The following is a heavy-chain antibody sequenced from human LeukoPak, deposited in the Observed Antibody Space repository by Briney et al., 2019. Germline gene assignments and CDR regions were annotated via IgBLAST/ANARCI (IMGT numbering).Heavy chain of an antibody. Sequence: GGSLRLSCAASGFTFSSYGMSWVRQAPGKGLEWVSAISGSGGSTYYADSVKGRFTISRDNSKNTLYLQMNSLRAEDTAVYYCARNGGIRLLSDAFDIWGQGTMVTVSS. CDR2: ISGSGGST. D-gene: IGHD3-16*01. J-gene: IGHJ3*02. CDR3: ARNGGIRLLSDAFDI. V-gene: IGHV3-23*01. CDR1: GFTFSSYG.